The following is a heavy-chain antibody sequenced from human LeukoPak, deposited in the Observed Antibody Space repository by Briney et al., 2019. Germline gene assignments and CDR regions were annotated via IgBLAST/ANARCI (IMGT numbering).Heavy chain of an antibody. CDR1: GFTFSSYS. D-gene: IGHD3-10*01. V-gene: IGHV3-21*01. CDR3: ARAWEVTMVRGVIASDFDY. J-gene: IGHJ4*02. Sequence: KAGGSLRLSCAASGFTFSSYSMNWVRQAPGKGLEWVSSISSSSSYIYYADSVKGRFTISRDNAKNSLYLQMNSLRAEDTAVYYCARAWEVTMVRGVIASDFDYWGQGTLVTVSS. CDR2: ISSSSSYI.